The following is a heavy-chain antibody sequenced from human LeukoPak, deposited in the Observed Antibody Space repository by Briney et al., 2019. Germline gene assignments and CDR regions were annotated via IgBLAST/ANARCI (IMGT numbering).Heavy chain of an antibody. CDR1: GGSISSSSYY. V-gene: IGHV4-39*07. Sequence: SETLSLTCTVSGGSISSSSYYWGWIRQPPGKGLEWIGSIYYSGSTYYNPSLKSRVTISVDTSKNQFSLKLSSVTAADTAVYYCARVLRVVRDYGMDVWGQGTTVTVSS. J-gene: IGHJ6*02. CDR3: ARVLRVVRDYGMDV. D-gene: IGHD2-2*01. CDR2: IYYSGST.